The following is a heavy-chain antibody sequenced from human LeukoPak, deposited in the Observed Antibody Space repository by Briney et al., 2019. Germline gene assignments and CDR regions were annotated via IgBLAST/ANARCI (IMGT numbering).Heavy chain of an antibody. CDR3: ARATMIVVVTTFDY. CDR1: GYTFTSYG. J-gene: IGHJ4*02. D-gene: IGHD3-22*01. Sequence: GASVKVSCKASGYTFTSYGISWVRQAPGQGLEWMGWISAYNGNTNYAQKLQGRVTMTTDTSTSTAYMELRSLRSDDTAVYYCARATMIVVVTTFDYWGQGTLVTVSS. V-gene: IGHV1-18*01. CDR2: ISAYNGNT.